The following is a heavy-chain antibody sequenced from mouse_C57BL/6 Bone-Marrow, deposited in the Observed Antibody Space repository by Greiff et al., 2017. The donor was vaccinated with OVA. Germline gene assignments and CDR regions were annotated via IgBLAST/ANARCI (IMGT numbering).Heavy chain of an antibody. V-gene: IGHV1-18*01. CDR1: GYTFTDYN. Sequence: EVQLQQSGPELVKPGASVKIPCKASGYTFTDYNMDWVKQSHGKSLEWIGDINPNNGGTIYNQKFKGKATLTVDKSSSTAYMELRSLTSEDTAVYYCALITTVVGAYWGQGTLVTVSA. D-gene: IGHD1-1*01. CDR2: INPNNGGT. J-gene: IGHJ3*01. CDR3: ALITTVVGAY.